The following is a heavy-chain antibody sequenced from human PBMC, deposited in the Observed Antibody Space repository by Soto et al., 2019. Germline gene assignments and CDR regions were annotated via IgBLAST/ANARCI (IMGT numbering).Heavy chain of an antibody. D-gene: IGHD2-21*01. CDR2: ISAYNGNT. V-gene: IGHV1-18*01. Sequence: VASVKVSCKASGYTFTSYGISWVRQAPGQGLEWMGWISAYNGNTNYAQKLQGRVTMTTDTSTSTAYMELRSLRSDDTAVYYCARDEEWFCGGDCSFAYWGQGTLVTVSS. J-gene: IGHJ4*02. CDR1: GYTFTSYG. CDR3: ARDEEWFCGGDCSFAY.